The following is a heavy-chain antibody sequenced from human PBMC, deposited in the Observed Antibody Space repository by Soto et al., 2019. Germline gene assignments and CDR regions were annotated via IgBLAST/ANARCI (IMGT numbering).Heavy chain of an antibody. V-gene: IGHV4-4*02. Sequence: QVQLQESGPGLVKPSGTLSLTCAVSGGSINNNNWWSWVRQSPGKGLEWIGEIYHTGSTNYNPSLASRVTMLVDKSKNQISLKVTSVTATDTAVYYCARGGLSRVRGVRGSNNMDVWGQGTTVTVSS. CDR1: GGSINNNNW. J-gene: IGHJ6*02. D-gene: IGHD3-10*01. CDR3: ARGGLSRVRGVRGSNNMDV. CDR2: IYHTGST.